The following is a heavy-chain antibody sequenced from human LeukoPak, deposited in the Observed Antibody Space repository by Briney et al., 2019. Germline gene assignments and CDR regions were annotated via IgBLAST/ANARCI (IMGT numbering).Heavy chain of an antibody. V-gene: IGHV1-18*01. CDR2: ISAYNGNT. CDR3: ARGSYDSSGYYFDAFDI. CDR1: GYTFTSYG. Sequence: ASVKVSCKASGYTFTSYGISWVRQAPGQGLEWMGWISAYNGNTNYAQKLQGRVTMTTDTSTSTAYMELRSLRSDDPAVYYCARGSYDSSGYYFDAFDIWGQGTMVTVSS. D-gene: IGHD3-22*01. J-gene: IGHJ3*02.